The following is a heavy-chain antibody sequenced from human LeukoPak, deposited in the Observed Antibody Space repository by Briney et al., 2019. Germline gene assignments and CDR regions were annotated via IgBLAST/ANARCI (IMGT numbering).Heavy chain of an antibody. V-gene: IGHV3-23*01. CDR3: ARDERLLSFLK. J-gene: IGHJ4*02. D-gene: IGHD3-3*01. CDR2: ITGSGGST. CDR1: GFTFDDHA. Sequence: PGGSLRLSCAASGFTFDDHAMHWVRQAPGKGLEWVSGITGSGGSTYYADSVKGRFTISRDNSKNTLYLQMNSLRAEDTAIYYCARDERLLSFLKWGQGTLVTVSS.